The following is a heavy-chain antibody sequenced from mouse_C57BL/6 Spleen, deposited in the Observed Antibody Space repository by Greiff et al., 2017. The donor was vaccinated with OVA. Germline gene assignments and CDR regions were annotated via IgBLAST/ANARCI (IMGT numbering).Heavy chain of an antibody. J-gene: IGHJ2*01. V-gene: IGHV1-59*01. D-gene: IGHD1-1*01. CDR3: ARSIAHYYDSQQGFDD. CDR1: GYTFTSYW. CDR2: IDPSDSYT. Sequence: VQLQQPGAELVRPGTSVKLSCKASGYTFTSYWMHWVKQRPGQGLEWIGVIDPSDSYTNYNQKFKGKATLTVDTSSSTAYMQLSSLTSEDSAVYYCARSIAHYYDSQQGFDDWGQGTTLTVSS.